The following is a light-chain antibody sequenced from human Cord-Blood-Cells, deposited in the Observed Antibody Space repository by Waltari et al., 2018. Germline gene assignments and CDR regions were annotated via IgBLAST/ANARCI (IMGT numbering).Light chain of an antibody. CDR3: QQRSNWPPGGT. V-gene: IGKV3-11*01. Sequence: EIVLTQSPATLSLSPGARATLSCRASQSVSSYLAWYQQKPGQAPRLLIDDASNRATGIPARFSGSGSGTDFTLTISSLEPEDFAVYYCQQRSNWPPGGTFGPGTKVDIK. CDR1: QSVSSY. J-gene: IGKJ3*01. CDR2: DAS.